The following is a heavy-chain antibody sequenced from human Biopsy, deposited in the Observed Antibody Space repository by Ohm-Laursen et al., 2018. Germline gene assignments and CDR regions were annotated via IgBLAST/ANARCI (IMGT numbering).Heavy chain of an antibody. CDR2: VIPILHVP. V-gene: IGHV1-69*04. Sequence: SEYPSCTACGGTLITYGIGWVRQAPGQGLEWMGRVIPILHVPTYAQSFQGRVTISADKSTSTAYMELSGLRSEETAVYYCASLEDRTFDKWGQGTLVTVSS. CDR1: GGTLITYG. J-gene: IGHJ4*02. CDR3: ASLEDRTFDK.